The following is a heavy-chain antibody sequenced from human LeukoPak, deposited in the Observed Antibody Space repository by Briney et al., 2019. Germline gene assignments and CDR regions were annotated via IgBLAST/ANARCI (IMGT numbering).Heavy chain of an antibody. CDR3: ARWRRGGFLYDILTGPNWFDP. V-gene: IGHV5-51*01. Sequence: GESLKISCKGSGYSFTSYWIGWVRQMPGKGLEWMGIIYPGDSDTRYSPSFQGQVTISADKSISTAYLQWSSLKASDTAMYYCARWRRGGFLYDILTGPNWFDPWGQGTLVTVSS. J-gene: IGHJ5*02. D-gene: IGHD3-9*01. CDR2: IYPGDSDT. CDR1: GYSFTSYW.